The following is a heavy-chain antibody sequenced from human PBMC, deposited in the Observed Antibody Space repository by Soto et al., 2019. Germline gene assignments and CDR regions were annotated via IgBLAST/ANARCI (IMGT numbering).Heavy chain of an antibody. Sequence: QVQLVQSGAEVKKPGSSVKVSCKASGGTFSSSAISWVRQAPGQGLEWMGGIIPIFGTADYAQKFQGRVTITADESTTTAYMELSSLRPADTAAYYCSNGHYSSSSRGGFDPWGQGTLVIVSS. CDR3: SNGHYSSSSRGGFDP. V-gene: IGHV1-69*01. J-gene: IGHJ5*02. CDR2: IIPIFGTA. CDR1: GGTFSSSA. D-gene: IGHD6-13*01.